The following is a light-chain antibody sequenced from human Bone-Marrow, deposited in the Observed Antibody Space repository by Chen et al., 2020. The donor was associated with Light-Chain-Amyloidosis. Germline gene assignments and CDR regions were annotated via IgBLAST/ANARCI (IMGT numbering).Light chain of an antibody. CDR2: RDT. CDR3: QSADSSGTYEVI. Sequence: SYELTHPPSLSLSPVPTARITCSGDDLPMKYAYWYQQKPGQAPVLVIHRDTERPSGISERFSGSSSGTTATLTISGVQAEDEADYHCQSADSSGTYEVIFGGGTKLTVL. V-gene: IGLV3-25*03. CDR1: DLPMKY. J-gene: IGLJ2*01.